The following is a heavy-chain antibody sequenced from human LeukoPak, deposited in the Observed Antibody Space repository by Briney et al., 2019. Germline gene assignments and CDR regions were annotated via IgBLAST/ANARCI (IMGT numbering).Heavy chain of an antibody. V-gene: IGHV4-34*01. D-gene: IGHD5-18*01. CDR1: GGSFSGSY. CDR2: IKHSGST. CDR3: ARHAPIQLWTHYYYYYYMDV. Sequence: PSETLSLTCAVYGGSFSGSYWSWIRQPPGKGLEWIGEIKHSGSTYYNPSLKSRVTISVDTSKNQFSLKLSSVTAADTAVYYCARHAPIQLWTHYYYYYYMDVWGKGATVTVSS. J-gene: IGHJ6*03.